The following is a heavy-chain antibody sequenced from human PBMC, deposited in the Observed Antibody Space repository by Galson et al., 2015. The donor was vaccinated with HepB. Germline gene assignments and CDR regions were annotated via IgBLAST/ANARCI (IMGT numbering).Heavy chain of an antibody. J-gene: IGHJ4*02. Sequence: QSGAEVKKPGESLKISCKGSGYSFTSYWIGWVRQMPGKGLEWMGIIYPGDSDTRYSPSFRGQVTISADKSISTAYLQWSSLKASDTAMYYCAMTTPHYSGYDLGVDYWGQGTLVTVSS. CDR2: IYPGDSDT. CDR1: GYSFTSYW. CDR3: AMTTPHYSGYDLGVDY. D-gene: IGHD5-12*01. V-gene: IGHV5-51*01.